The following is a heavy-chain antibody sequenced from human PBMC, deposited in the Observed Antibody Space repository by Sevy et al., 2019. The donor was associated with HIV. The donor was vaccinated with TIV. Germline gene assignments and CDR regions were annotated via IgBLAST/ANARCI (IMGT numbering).Heavy chain of an antibody. D-gene: IGHD5-12*01. CDR1: GFTFSDYY. CDR2: ISSSGSTI. J-gene: IGHJ4*02. V-gene: IGHV3-11*01. Sequence: GGSLRLSCAASGFTFSDYYMSWIRQAPGKGMEWVSYISSSGSTIYYAHSVKGRFTISRDNAKNSLYLQMNSLRAEDTAVYYCARDKWLRFISDYWGQGTLVTVSS. CDR3: ARDKWLRFISDY.